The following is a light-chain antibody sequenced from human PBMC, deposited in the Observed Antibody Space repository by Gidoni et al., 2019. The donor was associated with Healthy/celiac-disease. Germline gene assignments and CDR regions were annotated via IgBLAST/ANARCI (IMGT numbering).Light chain of an antibody. Sequence: EIVLTQSPGTLSVSPGERATVSCRASQSVSSSYLAWYQQKPGQAPRLLIYGASSRATGIPDRFSGSGSGTNFTLTISRLEPEDFAVYYCQQYGSSPTFGQGTKVEIK. CDR3: QQYGSSPT. V-gene: IGKV3-20*01. J-gene: IGKJ1*01. CDR2: GAS. CDR1: QSVSSSY.